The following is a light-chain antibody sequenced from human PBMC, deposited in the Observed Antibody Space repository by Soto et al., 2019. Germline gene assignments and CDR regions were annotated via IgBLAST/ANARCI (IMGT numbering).Light chain of an antibody. J-gene: IGLJ1*01. V-gene: IGLV2-14*01. Sequence: QSVLTQPASVSGSPGQSITISCTGTDSDVGGYNYVSWYQQHPGKAPKLIIYGVTNRPSGVSNRISGSKSGSTASLTISGLQAEDEADYYCCSFAGGRNVFGTGTKLTVL. CDR1: DSDVGGYNY. CDR3: CSFAGGRNV. CDR2: GVT.